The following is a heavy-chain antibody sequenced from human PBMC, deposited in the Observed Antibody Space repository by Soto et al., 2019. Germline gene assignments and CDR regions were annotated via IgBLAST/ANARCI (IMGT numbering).Heavy chain of an antibody. CDR2: ISYDGSNK. CDR1: GFTFSSYA. Sequence: GGSLRLSCAASGFTFSSYAMHWVRQAPGKGLEWVAVISYDGSNKYYADSVKGRFTISRDNSKSTLYLQMNSLRAEDTAVYYCARDDYYDSSGIRFDIWGQGTMVTVSS. J-gene: IGHJ3*02. D-gene: IGHD3-22*01. CDR3: ARDDYYDSSGIRFDI. V-gene: IGHV3-30-3*01.